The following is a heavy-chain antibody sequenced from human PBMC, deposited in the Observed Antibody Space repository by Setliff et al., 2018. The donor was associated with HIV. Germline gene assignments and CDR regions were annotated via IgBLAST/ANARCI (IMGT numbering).Heavy chain of an antibody. Sequence: SETLSLTCTVSDASISNYHWSWIRQPPGKGLEWIGYIYYSGSTNYNPSLKSRVTISIDTSTNQFSLKLSSVTAADAAVYYCARLFIPNYFDPWGQGTLVTVSS. D-gene: IGHD2-21*01. CDR3: ARLFIPNYFDP. J-gene: IGHJ5*02. CDR2: IYYSGST. CDR1: DASISNYH. V-gene: IGHV4-59*08.